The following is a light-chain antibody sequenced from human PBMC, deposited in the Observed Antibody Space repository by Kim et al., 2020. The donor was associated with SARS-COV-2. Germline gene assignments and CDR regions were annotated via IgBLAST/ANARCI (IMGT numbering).Light chain of an antibody. V-gene: IGLV2-11*01. Sequence: QSVLTQPRSVSGSPGQSVTISCTGTSSDVGGYNYVSWYQQHPGKAPKLMISDVSKRPSGVPDRFSGSKSGNTASLTISGLQAEDEADYYCCSYAGSSYVFGSGTKVTVL. CDR1: SSDVGGYNY. CDR3: CSYAGSSYV. J-gene: IGLJ1*01. CDR2: DVS.